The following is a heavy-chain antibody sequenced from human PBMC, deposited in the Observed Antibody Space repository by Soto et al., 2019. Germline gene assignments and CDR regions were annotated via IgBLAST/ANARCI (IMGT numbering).Heavy chain of an antibody. J-gene: IGHJ5*02. V-gene: IGHV1-3*01. D-gene: IGHD3-3*01. CDR3: ARDKEYYDFWSGLGWFDP. Sequence: RASVKVSCKASGYTFTSYAMHWVRQAPGQRLEWMGWINAGNGNTKYSQKFQGRVTITRDTSASTAYMELSSLRSEDTAVYYCARDKEYYDFWSGLGWFDPWGQGTLVTVSS. CDR1: GYTFTSYA. CDR2: INAGNGNT.